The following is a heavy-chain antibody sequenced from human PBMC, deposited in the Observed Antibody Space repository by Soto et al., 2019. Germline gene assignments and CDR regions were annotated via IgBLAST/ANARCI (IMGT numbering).Heavy chain of an antibody. CDR1: GDSISSDNYY. D-gene: IGHD2-8*01. J-gene: IGHJ4*02. V-gene: IGHV4-39*01. CDR3: ARHPGYAVPTVYATHYFNY. Sequence: QLQLQESGPGLVKPSETLSLTCTVSGDSISSDNYYCGWIRQPPGKGLEWIGSIYYTGSTYYNPSLMSRVTMSVDTSKSQFSLTLSSVTAADTAVYYCARHPGYAVPTVYATHYFNYWGQGILVTVST. CDR2: IYYTGST.